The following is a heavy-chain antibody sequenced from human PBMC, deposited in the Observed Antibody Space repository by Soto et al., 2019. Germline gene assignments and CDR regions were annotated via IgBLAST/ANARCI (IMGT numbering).Heavy chain of an antibody. D-gene: IGHD2-21*02. CDR1: GFTFNNYV. V-gene: IGHV3-23*01. J-gene: IGHJ4*02. Sequence: EVQLLESGGGLVQPGGSLRLSCAASGFTFNNYVMTWVRQTPGKGLDWVSLVTANSGVIYYADSVKGRFTVSRDNSKNRLYLQINSLRAEDTALYYCARYCAGDCYRGFDTWGQGTLVTVSS. CDR2: VTANSGVI. CDR3: ARYCAGDCYRGFDT.